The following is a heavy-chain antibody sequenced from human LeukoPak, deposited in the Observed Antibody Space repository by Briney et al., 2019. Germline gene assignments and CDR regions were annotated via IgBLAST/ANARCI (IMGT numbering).Heavy chain of an antibody. CDR2: IYYSGST. CDR3: ARRFSSGSNNWFDP. D-gene: IGHD6-19*01. V-gene: IGHV4-39*01. CDR1: GGSISSSSYY. J-gene: IGHJ5*02. Sequence: PSETLSLTCTVSGGSISSSSYYWGWIRQPPGKGLEWIGSIYYSGSTYYNPSLKSRVTISVDTSKNQFSLKLSSVTAADTAVYYCARRFSSGSNNWFDPWGQGTLVTVSS.